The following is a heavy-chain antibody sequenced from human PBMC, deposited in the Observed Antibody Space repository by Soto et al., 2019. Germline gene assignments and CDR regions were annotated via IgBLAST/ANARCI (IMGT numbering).Heavy chain of an antibody. CDR1: GFTFSSYA. Sequence: EVQLLESGGDLVQPGGSLRLSCAASGFTFSSYAMSWVRQAPGKGLEWVSGISGSSDTTYYADSVKGRFCISRDTSKNTLSLQMPSLGAEDTAVYYCAKWAPEYCPRGEGAGHSYCGWDVWSQGSTVTISS. D-gene: IGHD2-8*02. CDR3: AKWAPEYCPRGEGAGHSYCGWDV. V-gene: IGHV3-23*01. CDR2: ISGSSDTT. J-gene: IGHJ6*02.